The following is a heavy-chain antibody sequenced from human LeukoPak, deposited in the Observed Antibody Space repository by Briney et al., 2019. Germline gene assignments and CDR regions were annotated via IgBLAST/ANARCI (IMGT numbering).Heavy chain of an antibody. D-gene: IGHD6-19*01. J-gene: IGHJ4*02. V-gene: IGHV5-10-1*01. Sequence: GESLRISCKASGYSFTSYWITWVRQMPGKGLEWMGRIDPTDSYTNYSPSFQGHVTMSAGKSITTAYLQWSSLKASDTAMYYCARHRTSGWTDFDYWGQGALVTVSS. CDR2: IDPTDSYT. CDR1: GYSFTSYW. CDR3: ARHRTSGWTDFDY.